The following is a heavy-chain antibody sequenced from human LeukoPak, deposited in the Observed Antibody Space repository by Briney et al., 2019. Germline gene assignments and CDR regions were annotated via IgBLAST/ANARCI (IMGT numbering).Heavy chain of an antibody. D-gene: IGHD6-13*01. CDR3: AKQGIATVTTSIDY. CDR2: ISNTGGTT. CDR1: GFTFSSYA. V-gene: IGHV3-23*01. J-gene: IGHJ4*02. Sequence: PGGSLRLSCAASGFTFSSYAMSWVRQAPGKGLGWVAGISNTGGTTYYADSVKGRFTISRDNSKNTLYLQMYSLRAEDTAIYYCAKQGIATVTTSIDYWGQGTPVTVSS.